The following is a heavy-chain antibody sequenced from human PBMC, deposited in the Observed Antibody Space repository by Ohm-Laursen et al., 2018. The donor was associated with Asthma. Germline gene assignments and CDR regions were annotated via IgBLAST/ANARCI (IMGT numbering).Heavy chain of an antibody. CDR1: GFTFSNAW. D-gene: IGHD4-17*01. CDR2: IKSKTDGGTT. Sequence: GSLRLSCAASGFTFSNAWMSWVRQAPGKGLEWVGRIKSKTDGGTTDYAAPVKGRFTISRDDSKNTLYLQMNSLKTEDTAVYYCTPSMTTVTTMAYYDYWGQGTLVTVSS. CDR3: TPSMTTVTTMAYYDY. V-gene: IGHV3-15*01. J-gene: IGHJ4*02.